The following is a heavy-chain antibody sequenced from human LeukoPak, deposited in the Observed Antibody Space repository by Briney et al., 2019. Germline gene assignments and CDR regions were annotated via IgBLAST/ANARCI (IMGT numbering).Heavy chain of an antibody. V-gene: IGHV3-15*01. D-gene: IGHD3-22*01. CDR3: TTVGSSGYYYFYY. Sequence: PGGSLRLSCAASGFTFSNACMSWVRQAPGKGLEWVGRIKSKTDGGTTDYAAPVKGRFTISRDDSKNTLYLQMNSLKTEDTAVYYCTTVGSSGYYYFYYWGQGTLVTVSS. J-gene: IGHJ4*02. CDR1: GFTFSNAC. CDR2: IKSKTDGGTT.